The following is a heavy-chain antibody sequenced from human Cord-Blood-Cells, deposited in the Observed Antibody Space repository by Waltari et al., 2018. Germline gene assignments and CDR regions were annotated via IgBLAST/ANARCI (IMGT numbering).Heavy chain of an antibody. D-gene: IGHD2-21*02. J-gene: IGHJ4*02. CDR3: ARVLKPVVTAIDY. Sequence: QVQLVQFGAEVKKPGASVKVSCKASGYTFTGYSMHCVRQAPGQGLEWMGWINPNSGGKNYAQKFQGRVTMTRDTSISTAYMELSRLRSDDTAVYYCARVLKPVVTAIDYWGQGTLVTVSS. CDR1: GYTFTGYS. CDR2: INPNSGGK. V-gene: IGHV1-2*02.